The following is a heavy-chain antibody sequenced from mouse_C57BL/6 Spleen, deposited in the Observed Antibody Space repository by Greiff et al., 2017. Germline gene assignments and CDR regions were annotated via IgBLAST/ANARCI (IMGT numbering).Heavy chain of an antibody. CDR3: AKEELGYYAMDY. J-gene: IGHJ4*01. V-gene: IGHV1-4*01. CDR2: INPSSGYT. Sequence: QVQLQQSGAELARPGASVKMSCKASGYTFTSYTMHWVKQRPGQGLEWIGYINPSSGYTKYNQKFKDKATWTADKSSSTAYMQLSSLTSEDSAVYYCAKEELGYYAMDYWGQGTSVTVSS. D-gene: IGHD3-3*01. CDR1: GYTFTSYT.